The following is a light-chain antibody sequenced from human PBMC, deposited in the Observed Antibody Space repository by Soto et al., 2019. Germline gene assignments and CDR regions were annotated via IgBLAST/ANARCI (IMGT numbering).Light chain of an antibody. CDR1: HNIGSW. J-gene: IGKJ2*01. CDR3: QQYDSYPYT. CDR2: SAS. Sequence: DIHRTHSPSTLSASVLDRVTIAFLASHNIGSWLAWYQQKPGKAPNLLIYSASSLQTGVPSRFSGSGFGTEFTLTISSLQPDDFATYHCQQYDSYPYTFGQGTKVDIK. V-gene: IGKV1-5*01.